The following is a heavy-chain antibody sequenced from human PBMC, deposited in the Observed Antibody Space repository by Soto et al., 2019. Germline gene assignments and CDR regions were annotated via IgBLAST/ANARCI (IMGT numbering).Heavy chain of an antibody. D-gene: IGHD4-17*01. V-gene: IGHV3-48*01. J-gene: IGHJ4*02. CDR2: ISRSDINI. CDR3: ARDYGDYVPRNDY. CDR1: GFNFRSYS. Sequence: EVQLVESGGGLIQPGGSLRLSCLASGFNFRSYSMNWVRQAPGKGLEWISYISRSDINIYYAVSVRGRFTISRDIAKNSLYLQMNSLRAEATAVYYCARDYGDYVPRNDYWGQATLVTVSS.